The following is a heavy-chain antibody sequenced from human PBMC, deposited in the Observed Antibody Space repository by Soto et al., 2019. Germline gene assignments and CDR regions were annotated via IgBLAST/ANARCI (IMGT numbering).Heavy chain of an antibody. Sequence: PGGSLRLSCAASGFTFSSYGMHWVHQAPGKGLEWVAVIWHDGSNKYYADSVKGRFTISRDNSKNTLYLQMNSLRAEDTAVYYCAGDYDIKDIYYYYMDVWGKGTTVTVSS. V-gene: IGHV3-33*01. CDR3: AGDYDIKDIYYYYMDV. CDR2: IWHDGSNK. D-gene: IGHD5-12*01. J-gene: IGHJ6*03. CDR1: GFTFSSYG.